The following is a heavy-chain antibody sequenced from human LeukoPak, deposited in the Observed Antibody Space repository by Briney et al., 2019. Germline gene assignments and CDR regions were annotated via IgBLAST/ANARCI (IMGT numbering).Heavy chain of an antibody. CDR2: IWYDGSNK. CDR3: ARDRDGYDWSDLYGMDV. Sequence: GRPLRLSCAASGFTFSSYGMHWVRQAPGKGLEWVAVIWYDGSNKYYADSVKGRFTISRDNSKNTLYLQMNSLRAEDTAVYYCARDRDGYDWSDLYGMDVWGQGTTVTVSS. CDR1: GFTFSSYG. J-gene: IGHJ6*02. V-gene: IGHV3-33*01. D-gene: IGHD5-12*01.